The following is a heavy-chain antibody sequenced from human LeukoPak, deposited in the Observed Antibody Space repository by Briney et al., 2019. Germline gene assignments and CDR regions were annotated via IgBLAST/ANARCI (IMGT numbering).Heavy chain of an antibody. CDR1: GGSISSGGYH. Sequence: SQTLSLTCTVSGGSISSGGYHWSWIRQHPGKGLEWIGYIYYSGSTYYNPSLKSRVTISVDTSKNQFSLKLSSVTAADTAVYYCAREPKPDIVVVPAAVTPGAFDIWGQGTMVTVSS. V-gene: IGHV4-31*03. CDR2: IYYSGST. CDR3: AREPKPDIVVVPAAVTPGAFDI. D-gene: IGHD2-2*01. J-gene: IGHJ3*02.